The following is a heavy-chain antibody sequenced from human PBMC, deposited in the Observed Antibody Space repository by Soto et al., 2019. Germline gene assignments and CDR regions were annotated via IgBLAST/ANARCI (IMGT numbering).Heavy chain of an antibody. CDR3: ARVDHRGYFAILAGY. D-gene: IGHD3-9*01. J-gene: IGHJ4*02. Sequence: QVQLQESGPGLVKPSQTLSLTCTVSGDSLSSGGHYWSWIRQHPGKGLEWIGHIYDSVNTYYSPSLRSRVTITADMSNNQFSLNLRSVTAADTAVYYCARVDHRGYFAILAGYWGQGTLVTVST. V-gene: IGHV4-31*03. CDR1: GDSLSSGGHY. CDR2: IYDSVNT.